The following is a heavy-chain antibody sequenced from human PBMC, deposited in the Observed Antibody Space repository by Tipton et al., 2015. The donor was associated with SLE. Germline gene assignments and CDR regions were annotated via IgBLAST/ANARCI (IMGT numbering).Heavy chain of an antibody. CDR1: GFTFSSYS. CDR3: ARDRGVSYYYYGMDV. V-gene: IGHV3-21*03. J-gene: IGHJ6*02. CDR2: ISSSSSYI. D-gene: IGHD3-10*01. Sequence: WSLRLSCAASGFTFSSYSMNWVRQAPGKGLEWVSSISSSSSYIYYADSVKGRFTISRDNAKNSLYLQMNSLRAEDTAVYYCARDRGVSYYYYGMDVWGQGTTVTVSS.